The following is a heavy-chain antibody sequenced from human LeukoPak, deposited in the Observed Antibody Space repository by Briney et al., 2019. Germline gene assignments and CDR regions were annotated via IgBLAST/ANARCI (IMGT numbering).Heavy chain of an antibody. J-gene: IGHJ3*02. CDR2: ISGSGGRT. CDR3: AKEGDSSGYYSDAFDI. D-gene: IGHD3-22*01. CDR1: GFTFSSYA. Sequence: GGSLRLSCAASGFTFSSYAMSWVRQAPGKGLEWVSAISGSGGRTYYADSVKGRSTISRDNSKNTLYLQMNSLRAEDTAVYYCAKEGDSSGYYSDAFDIWGQGTMVTVSS. V-gene: IGHV3-23*01.